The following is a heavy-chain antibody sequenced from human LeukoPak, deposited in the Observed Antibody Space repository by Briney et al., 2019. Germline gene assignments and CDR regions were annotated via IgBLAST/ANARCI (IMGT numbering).Heavy chain of an antibody. Sequence: ASVKVSCKASGYTFTTYGISWVRQAPGQGLEWMGRVSAYNGSTNYAQKLQGRVTMTTDTSANTAYMELGSLRSDDTAVYYCARGLLTARARDAFDIWGQGTMVTVSS. J-gene: IGHJ3*02. CDR3: ARGLLTARARDAFDI. CDR2: VSAYNGST. CDR1: GYTFTTYG. V-gene: IGHV1-18*01. D-gene: IGHD7-27*01.